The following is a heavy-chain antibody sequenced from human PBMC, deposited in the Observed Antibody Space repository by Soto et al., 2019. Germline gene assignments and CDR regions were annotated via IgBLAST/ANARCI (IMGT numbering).Heavy chain of an antibody. CDR2: ISYDGSNK. J-gene: IGHJ6*03. CDR3: AKQGVDIVVVVAATFYYYMDV. V-gene: IGHV3-30*18. D-gene: IGHD2-15*01. CDR1: GFTFSSYG. Sequence: GGSLRLSCAASGFTFSSYGMHWVRQAPSKGLEWVAVISYDGSNKYYADSVKGRFTISRDNSKNTLYLQMNSLRAEDTAVYYCAKQGVDIVVVVAATFYYYMDVWGKGTTVTVSS.